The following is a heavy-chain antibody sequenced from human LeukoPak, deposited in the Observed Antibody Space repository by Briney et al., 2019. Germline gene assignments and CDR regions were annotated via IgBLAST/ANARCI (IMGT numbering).Heavy chain of an antibody. J-gene: IGHJ3*02. V-gene: IGHV1-3*01. D-gene: IGHD3-10*01. CDR1: GYTFTSYA. Sequence: ASVKVSCKASGYTFTSYAMHWVRQAPGQRLEWMGWINAGNGNTKYSQKFQGRVTITRDTSASTAYMELSSLRSEDTAVYYCARGYYYGSGSYYNVRTDAFDIWGQGTMVTVSS. CDR3: ARGYYYGSGSYYNVRTDAFDI. CDR2: INAGNGNT.